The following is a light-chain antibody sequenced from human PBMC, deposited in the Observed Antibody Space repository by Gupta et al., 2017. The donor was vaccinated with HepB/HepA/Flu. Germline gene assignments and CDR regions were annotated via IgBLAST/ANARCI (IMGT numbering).Light chain of an antibody. CDR1: HSVSSNN. J-gene: IGKJ2*04. CDR3: QHCSTSLCS. Sequence: IVLTQSPGTLSLSPGGSATLYCRASHSVSSNNLAWFRQRPGQAPRLRIYGASNRATGIPDRFSGSGSGPDFTLTISTLEPEDFAVYYCQHCSTSLCSFGQGTKLEIK. CDR2: GAS. V-gene: IGKV3-20*01.